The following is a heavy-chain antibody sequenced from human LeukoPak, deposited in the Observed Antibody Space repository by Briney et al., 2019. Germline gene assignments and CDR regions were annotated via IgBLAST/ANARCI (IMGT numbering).Heavy chain of an antibody. J-gene: IGHJ5*02. Sequence: SVKVSCKASGYTFTSYAMHWVRQAPGQSLEWMGGIIPIFGTANYAQKFQGRVTITADESTSTAYMELSSLRSEDTAVYYCARGGIAARRKYNWFDPWGQGTLVTVSS. D-gene: IGHD6-6*01. V-gene: IGHV1-69*13. CDR2: IIPIFGTA. CDR3: ARGGIAARRKYNWFDP. CDR1: GYTFTSYA.